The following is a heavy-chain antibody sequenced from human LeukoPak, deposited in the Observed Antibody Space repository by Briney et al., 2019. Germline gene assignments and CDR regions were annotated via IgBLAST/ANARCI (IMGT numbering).Heavy chain of an antibody. CDR2: IIPIFGTA. CDR3: ARAAVAYCGSDCYMDV. Sequence: SVKVSCMASGGTFSSYAISWVRQAPGQGLEWMGGIIPIFGTANYAQKFQGRVTITTDESTSTAYMELSSLRSEDTAVYYCARAAVAYCGSDCYMDVWGKGTTVTVSS. J-gene: IGHJ6*03. D-gene: IGHD2-21*01. CDR1: GGTFSSYA. V-gene: IGHV1-69*05.